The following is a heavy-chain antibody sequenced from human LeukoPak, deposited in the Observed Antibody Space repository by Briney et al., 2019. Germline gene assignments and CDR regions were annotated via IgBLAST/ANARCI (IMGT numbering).Heavy chain of an antibody. Sequence: GGSLRLSCVASGFTFNSYVMHWVRQAPGKGLEWVAVISYVGNKDYYADSVKGRFTISRDNSKNTLYLQMNSLRPEDTAVYYCARPFLGELSLPLDFWGQGTLVTVSS. J-gene: IGHJ4*02. CDR1: GFTFNSYV. D-gene: IGHD3-16*02. V-gene: IGHV3-30-3*01. CDR3: ARPFLGELSLPLDF. CDR2: ISYVGNKD.